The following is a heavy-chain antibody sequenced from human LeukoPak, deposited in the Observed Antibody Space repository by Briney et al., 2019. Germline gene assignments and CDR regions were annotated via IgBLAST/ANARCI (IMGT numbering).Heavy chain of an antibody. J-gene: IGHJ4*02. CDR1: VLPYSRYW. D-gene: IGHD6-6*01. V-gene: IGHV3-74*01. CDR3: ARGREEYSSSSEPAY. CDR2: IHSDGGSI. Sequence: GGSLRLSCAASVLPYSRYWMHWVRQAPGKGLVWVSRIHSDGGSISYADSVKGRFTISRDNAKNTLYLQMNSLRGEDTAVYYCARGREEYSSSSEPAYWGQGTLVTVSS.